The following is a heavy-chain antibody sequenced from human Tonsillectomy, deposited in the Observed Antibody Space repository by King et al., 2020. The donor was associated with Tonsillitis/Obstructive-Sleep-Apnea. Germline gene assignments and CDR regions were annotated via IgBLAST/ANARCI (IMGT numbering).Heavy chain of an antibody. V-gene: IGHV3-48*03. Sequence: EVQLVESGGGLVQPGGSLRLSCAASGFTFSSYEMNWVRQAPGKGLEWVSYISSSGSTIFYADSVKGRFTISRDNAKNSLFLQMNSLRAEDTAVYYCARFKDGFWSGYPSYFFDYWGQGTLVSVSS. CDR1: GFTFSSYE. CDR2: ISSSGSTI. CDR3: ARFKDGFWSGYPSYFFDY. D-gene: IGHD3-3*01. J-gene: IGHJ4*02.